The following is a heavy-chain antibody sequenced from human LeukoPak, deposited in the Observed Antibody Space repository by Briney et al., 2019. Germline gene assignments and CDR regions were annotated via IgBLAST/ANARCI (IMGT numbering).Heavy chain of an antibody. J-gene: IGHJ4*02. CDR3: ASLAVASNPFDY. D-gene: IGHD6-19*01. CDR1: GFTFSSYA. CDR2: ISSNGGST. V-gene: IGHV3-64*01. Sequence: PGGSLRLSCAASGFTFSSYAMHWVREAPGKGLEYVSAISSNGGSTYYANSVKGRFTISRDNSKNTLYLQMGSLRAEDMAVYYWASLAVASNPFDYWGQGTLVTVSS.